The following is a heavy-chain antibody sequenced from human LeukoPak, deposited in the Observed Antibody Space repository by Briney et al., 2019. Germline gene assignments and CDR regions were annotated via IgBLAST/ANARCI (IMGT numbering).Heavy chain of an antibody. V-gene: IGHV3-23*01. CDR1: GFTFSSYG. Sequence: GGSLRLSCAASGFTFSSYGMSWVRQAPGKGLEWVSAISGSGGSTYYADSVKGRFTISRDNSKNTLYLQMNSLRAEDTAVYYCAKAGGDGYNCGYWGQGTLVTVSS. D-gene: IGHD5-24*01. J-gene: IGHJ4*02. CDR3: AKAGGDGYNCGY. CDR2: ISGSGGST.